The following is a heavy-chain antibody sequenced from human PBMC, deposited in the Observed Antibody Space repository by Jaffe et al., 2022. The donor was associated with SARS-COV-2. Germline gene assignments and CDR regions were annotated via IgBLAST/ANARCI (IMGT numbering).Heavy chain of an antibody. V-gene: IGHV3-30*18. CDR1: GFTFSSYG. Sequence: QVQLVESGGGVVQPGRSLRLSCAASGFTFSSYGMHWVRQAPGKGLEWVAVISYDGSNKYYADSVKGRFTISRDNSKNTLYLQMNSLRAEDTAVYYCAKEGPGQQLVLDDYYYGMDVWGQGTTVTVSS. CDR3: AKEGPGQQLVLDDYYYGMDV. D-gene: IGHD6-13*01. CDR2: ISYDGSNK. J-gene: IGHJ6*02.